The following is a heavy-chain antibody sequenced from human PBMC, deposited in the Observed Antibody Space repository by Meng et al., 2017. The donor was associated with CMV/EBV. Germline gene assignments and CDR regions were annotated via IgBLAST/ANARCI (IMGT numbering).Heavy chain of an antibody. CDR3: ARDNRMATRRDYYYYCGMDV. CDR1: GGTFGSYA. CDR2: IIPIFGTA. D-gene: IGHD5-24*01. J-gene: IGHJ6*02. V-gene: IGHV1-69*05. Sequence: SVKVSCKASGGTFGSYAISWVRQAPGQGLEWMGGIIPIFGTANYAQKFQGRVTITTDESTSTAYMELSSLRSEDTAVYYCARDNRMATRRDYYYYCGMDVWGQGTTVTVSS.